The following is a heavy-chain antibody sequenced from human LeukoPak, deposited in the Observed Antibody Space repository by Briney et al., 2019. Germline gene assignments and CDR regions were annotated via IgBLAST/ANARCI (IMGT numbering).Heavy chain of an antibody. D-gene: IGHD3-22*01. CDR2: IYYSGST. Sequence: SETLSLTCTVSGGSISSGGYYWSWIRQHPGKGLERIGYIYYSGSTYYNPSLKSRVTISVDTSKNQFSLKLSSVTAADTAVYYCARAGHYYDSSGYGQFDYWGQGTLVTVSS. V-gene: IGHV4-31*03. CDR3: ARAGHYYDSSGYGQFDY. J-gene: IGHJ4*02. CDR1: GGSISSGGYY.